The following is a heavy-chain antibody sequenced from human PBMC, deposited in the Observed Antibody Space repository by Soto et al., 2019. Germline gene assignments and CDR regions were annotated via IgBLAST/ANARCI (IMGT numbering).Heavy chain of an antibody. Sequence: GGSLRLSCAASGFTFSSYSMNWVRQAPRKGLEWVSSISSSSSYIYYADSVKGRFTISRDNAKNSLYLQMNSLRAEDTAGYYCARGRYSSSSVDYWGQGTLVTVSS. J-gene: IGHJ4*02. D-gene: IGHD6-6*01. CDR3: ARGRYSSSSVDY. CDR2: ISSSSSYI. CDR1: GFTFSSYS. V-gene: IGHV3-21*01.